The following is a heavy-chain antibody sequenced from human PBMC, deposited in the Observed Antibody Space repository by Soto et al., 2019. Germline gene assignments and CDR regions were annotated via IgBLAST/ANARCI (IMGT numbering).Heavy chain of an antibody. J-gene: IGHJ3*02. V-gene: IGHV3-23*01. CDR1: GFTFSSYA. Sequence: EVQLLESGGGLVQPGGSLRLSCAASGFTFSSYAMSWVRQAPGKGLEWVSAISGSGGSTYYADSVKGRFTISRDNSKNTLYLQMNSRRAEDTAVYYCAKGVDTAMVTGSGAFDIWGQGTMVTVSS. CDR2: ISGSGGST. D-gene: IGHD5-18*01. CDR3: AKGVDTAMVTGSGAFDI.